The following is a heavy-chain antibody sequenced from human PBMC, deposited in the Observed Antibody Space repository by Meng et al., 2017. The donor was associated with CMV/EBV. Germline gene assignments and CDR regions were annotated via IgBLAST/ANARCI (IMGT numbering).Heavy chain of an antibody. D-gene: IGHD6-6*01. J-gene: IGHJ4*02. CDR2: ISGSGGST. CDR1: GFTFSSYA. Sequence: GESLKISCVASGFTFSSYAMSWVRQAPGKGLEWVSAISGSGGSTYYADSVKGRFTISRDNSKNTLYLQMNSLRAEDTAVYYCAKDPSFEYSSSFVYWGQGTLVTVSS. V-gene: IGHV3-23*01. CDR3: AKDPSFEYSSSFVY.